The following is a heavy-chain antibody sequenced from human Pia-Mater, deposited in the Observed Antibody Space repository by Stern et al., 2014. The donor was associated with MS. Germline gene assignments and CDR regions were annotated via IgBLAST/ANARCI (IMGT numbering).Heavy chain of an antibody. Sequence: QVQLQESGPGLVKPSETLSLTCTVSGGSISSSSYYWGWIRQPPGKGLEWIGSIYYSGSTYYNPSLKSRVTISVDTSKHQFSLKRSSVTAADTAVYYCARHGTNDYGDYASHYWGQGTLVTVSS. J-gene: IGHJ4*02. D-gene: IGHD4-17*01. CDR1: GGSISSSSYY. CDR3: ARHGTNDYGDYASHY. V-gene: IGHV4-39*01. CDR2: IYYSGST.